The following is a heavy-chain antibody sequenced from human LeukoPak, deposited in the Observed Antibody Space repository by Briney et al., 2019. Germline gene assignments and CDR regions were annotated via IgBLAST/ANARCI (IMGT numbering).Heavy chain of an antibody. CDR2: INSDGGST. Sequence: GGSLRLSCTASGFTFSSYWMHWVRQAPGKGLVWVSRINSDGGSTSYADSVKGRFTISRDNAKNTLYLQMNSLRAEDTAVYYCARRIQGMAPYYFDYWGQGTLVTVAS. V-gene: IGHV3-74*01. D-gene: IGHD5-24*01. J-gene: IGHJ4*02. CDR3: ARRIQGMAPYYFDY. CDR1: GFTFSSYW.